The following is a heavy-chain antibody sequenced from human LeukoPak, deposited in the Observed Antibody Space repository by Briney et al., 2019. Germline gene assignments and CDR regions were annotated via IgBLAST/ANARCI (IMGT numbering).Heavy chain of an antibody. D-gene: IGHD3-3*01. Sequence: GRSLRLSXAASGFTFDDYAMHWVRQAPGKGLEWDSGISWNSGSIGYADSVKGRFTISRDNAKNSLYLQMNSLRAEDMALYYCAKAIRSDFWSGYYFDYWGQGTLVTVSS. CDR2: ISWNSGSI. CDR1: GFTFDDYA. J-gene: IGHJ4*02. CDR3: AKAIRSDFWSGYYFDY. V-gene: IGHV3-9*03.